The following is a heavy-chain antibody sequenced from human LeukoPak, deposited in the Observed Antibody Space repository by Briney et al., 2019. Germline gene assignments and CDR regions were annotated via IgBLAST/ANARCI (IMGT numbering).Heavy chain of an antibody. J-gene: IGHJ4*02. CDR2: ISYDGSNK. Sequence: RPGRSLRLSCAASGFTFSSYAMHWVRQAPGKGLEWVAVISYDGSNKYYADSVKGRFTISRDNSKNTLYLQMNSLRAEDTAVYYCARFESSGFWGQGTLVTVSS. CDR1: GFTFSSYA. D-gene: IGHD6-19*01. V-gene: IGHV3-30-3*01. CDR3: ARFESSGF.